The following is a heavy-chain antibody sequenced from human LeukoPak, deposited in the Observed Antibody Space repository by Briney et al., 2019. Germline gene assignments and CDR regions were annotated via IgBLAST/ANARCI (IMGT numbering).Heavy chain of an antibody. CDR2: IYYRGST. J-gene: IGHJ3*02. V-gene: IGHV4-39*01. CDR3: ARHCSDSNCYRLDAFDI. Sequence: SETLSLTCTASGGSISTTTYYWDWIRQPPGKRLEYVGSIYYRGSTYYTPSLKSRGPISIDTAKNQFSLKLISVTAADTAVYFCARHCSDSNCYRLDAFDIWGQGTLVTVSS. CDR1: GGSISTTTYY. D-gene: IGHD2-15*01.